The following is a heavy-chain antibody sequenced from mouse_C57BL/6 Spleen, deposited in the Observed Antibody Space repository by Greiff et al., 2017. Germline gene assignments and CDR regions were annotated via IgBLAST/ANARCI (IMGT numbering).Heavy chain of an antibody. CDR3: TRGYYGSSYGWYFDV. CDR2: ISSGGDYI. V-gene: IGHV5-9-1*02. J-gene: IGHJ1*03. D-gene: IGHD1-1*01. Sequence: EVHLVESGEGLVKPGGSLKLSCAASGFTFSSYAMSWVRQTPEKRLEWVAYISSGGDYIYYADTVKGRFTISRDNARNTLYLQMSSLKSEDTAMYYCTRGYYGSSYGWYFDVWGTGTTVTVSS. CDR1: GFTFSSYA.